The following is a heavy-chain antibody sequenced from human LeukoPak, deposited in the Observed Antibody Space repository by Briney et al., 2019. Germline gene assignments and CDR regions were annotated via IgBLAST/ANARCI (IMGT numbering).Heavy chain of an antibody. J-gene: IGHJ5*02. V-gene: IGHV4-59*08. Sequence: SETLSLTCSVSGGSISGYYWSWIRQPPGKGPEWIGFIYYTGSTFYDPTLKSRVTISVDTSKTQLSLKSTSVTAADTAVYYCARLSGSGSFYDPGNWFDPWGQGIQVTVSS. CDR2: IYYTGST. D-gene: IGHD3-10*01. CDR3: ARLSGSGSFYDPGNWFDP. CDR1: GGSISGYY.